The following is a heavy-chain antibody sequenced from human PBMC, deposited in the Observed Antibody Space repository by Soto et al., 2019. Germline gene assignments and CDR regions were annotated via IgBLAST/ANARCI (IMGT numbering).Heavy chain of an antibody. Sequence: ASVKVSCKASGYTFTSYDINWVRQATGQGLEWMGWMNPNSGNTDYAQKLQGRVTMTTDTSTSTAYMELRSLRSDDTAVYYCARDRYSSGWSPDYWGQGTLVTVSS. CDR1: GYTFTSYD. CDR3: ARDRYSSGWSPDY. J-gene: IGHJ4*02. D-gene: IGHD6-19*01. V-gene: IGHV1-8*01. CDR2: MNPNSGNT.